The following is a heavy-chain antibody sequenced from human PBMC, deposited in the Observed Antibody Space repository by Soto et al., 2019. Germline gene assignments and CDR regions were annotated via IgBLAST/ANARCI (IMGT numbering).Heavy chain of an antibody. Sequence: PAGSLRLSCAASGFIVNINYMSWVRPAPGKGLEWVSVIYSGGTTYYADSVKGRFTISRDSSKNTLYLQMNSLRADYTAIYYCARDHYGLDGWGQGTTVTVSS. CDR3: ARDHYGLDG. J-gene: IGHJ6*02. CDR2: IYSGGTT. V-gene: IGHV3-53*01. CDR1: GFIVNINY.